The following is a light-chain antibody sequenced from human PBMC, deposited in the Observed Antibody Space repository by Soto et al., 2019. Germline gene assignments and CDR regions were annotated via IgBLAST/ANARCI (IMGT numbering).Light chain of an antibody. V-gene: IGKV1-5*03. J-gene: IGKJ1*01. Sequence: DIQMTQSPSTLSGSVGDRVTITCRASQTISSWLAWYQQKPGKAPKLLIYKASTLKSGVPSRFSGSGSGTEFTLTISSLQPDDFATDYCQHYNSYSEAFCQGTKVDIK. CDR3: QHYNSYSEA. CDR2: KAS. CDR1: QTISSW.